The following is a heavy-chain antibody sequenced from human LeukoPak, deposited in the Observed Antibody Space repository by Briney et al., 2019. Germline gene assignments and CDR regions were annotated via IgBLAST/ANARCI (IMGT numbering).Heavy chain of an antibody. CDR2: IYGSGST. D-gene: IGHD4/OR15-4a*01. CDR3: ARGAGYGAPPGWFAP. Sequence: SETLSLTCTVSGDSINNYYWSWIRQPAGKGLEWIGRIYGSGSTKYNPSLKSRVTMSVDTSENQLSLRLNSVTAADTAVYYCARGAGYGAPPGWFAPWGQGTLVIVSS. V-gene: IGHV4-4*07. J-gene: IGHJ5*02. CDR1: GDSINNYY.